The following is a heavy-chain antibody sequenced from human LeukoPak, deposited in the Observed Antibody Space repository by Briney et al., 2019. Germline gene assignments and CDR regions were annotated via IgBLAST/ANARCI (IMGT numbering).Heavy chain of an antibody. D-gene: IGHD5-12*01. Sequence: GGSLRLSCAASGFSVSTNYMNWVRQAPGKGLEWVSAISGSGGSTYYADSVKGRFTISRDNSKNTLYLQMNSLRAEDTAVYYCAKDRIVATTRGYDYWGQGTLVTVSS. V-gene: IGHV3-23*01. CDR1: GFSVSTNY. CDR2: ISGSGGST. J-gene: IGHJ4*02. CDR3: AKDRIVATTRGYDY.